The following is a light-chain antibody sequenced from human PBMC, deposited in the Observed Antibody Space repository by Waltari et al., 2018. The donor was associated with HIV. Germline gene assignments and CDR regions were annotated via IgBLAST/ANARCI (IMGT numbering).Light chain of an antibody. CDR3: SSYTSTYV. Sequence: QSALTQPASVSGSPGQSITIPCTGTSSDVGGYNSVSWYQQHPGKAPKLMIYDVSNRPSGVSNRFSGSKSGNTASLTISGLQAEDEADYYCSSYTSTYVFGTGTKVTVL. CDR2: DVS. J-gene: IGLJ1*01. V-gene: IGLV2-14*01. CDR1: SSDVGGYNS.